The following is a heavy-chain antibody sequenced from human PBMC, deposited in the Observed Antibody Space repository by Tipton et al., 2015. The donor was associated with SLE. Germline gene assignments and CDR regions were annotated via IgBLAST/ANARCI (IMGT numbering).Heavy chain of an antibody. Sequence: LRLSCTVSGGSISSYYWSWIRQPPGKGLEWIGYIYYSGSTNYNPSLKSRVTISVDTSKNQFSLKLSSVTAADTAVYYCARRGVDTAMAYYFDYWGQGTLVTVSS. J-gene: IGHJ4*02. CDR2: IYYSGST. CDR3: ARRGVDTAMAYYFDY. V-gene: IGHV4-59*12. CDR1: GGSISSYY. D-gene: IGHD5-18*01.